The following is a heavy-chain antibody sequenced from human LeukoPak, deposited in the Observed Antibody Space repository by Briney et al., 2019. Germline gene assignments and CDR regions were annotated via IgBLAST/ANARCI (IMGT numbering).Heavy chain of an antibody. CDR2: ISSSSSYI. D-gene: IGHD1-1*01. J-gene: IGHJ4*02. V-gene: IGHV3-21*01. Sequence: PGRSLRLSCTASGFTFSSYSMNWVRQAPGKGLEWVSSISSSSSYIYYADSVKGRFTISRDNAKNSLYLQMNSLRAEDTAVYYCARDPPATGTTGFDYWGQGTLVTVSS. CDR1: GFTFSSYS. CDR3: ARDPPATGTTGFDY.